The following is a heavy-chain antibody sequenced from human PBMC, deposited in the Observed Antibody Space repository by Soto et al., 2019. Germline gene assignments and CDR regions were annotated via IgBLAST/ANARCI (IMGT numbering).Heavy chain of an antibody. D-gene: IGHD3-16*01. CDR2: IYSGGST. CDR3: AREGRVSIAGEPLYYYYYMDV. V-gene: IGHV3-53*04. J-gene: IGHJ6*03. CDR1: GFTVSSNY. Sequence: GGSLRLSCAASGFTVSSNYMSWVRQAPGKGLEWVSVIYSGGSTYYADSVKGRFTISRHNSKNTLYLQMNSLRAEDTAVYYCAREGRVSIAGEPLYYYYYMDVWGKGTTVTVSS.